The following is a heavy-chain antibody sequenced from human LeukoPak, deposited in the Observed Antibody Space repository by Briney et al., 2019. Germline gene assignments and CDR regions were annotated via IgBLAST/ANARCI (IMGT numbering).Heavy chain of an antibody. V-gene: IGHV3-23*01. Sequence: PGGSLRLSCAASGFTFSSYAMSWVRQAPGKGLEWVSAISGSGGSTYYADSVKGRFTISRDNSKNTLYLQMNSLRAEDTAVYYCAKAKRYYYDSSGFDYWGQGTLVTVSS. D-gene: IGHD3-22*01. CDR2: ISGSGGST. J-gene: IGHJ4*02. CDR3: AKAKRYYYDSSGFDY. CDR1: GFTFSSYA.